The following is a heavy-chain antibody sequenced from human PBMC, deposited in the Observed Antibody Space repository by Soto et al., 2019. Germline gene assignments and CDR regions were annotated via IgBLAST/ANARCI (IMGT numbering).Heavy chain of an antibody. CDR2: ITSMFGTA. Sequence: QVQLVQSGAEVKKPGSSVKVSCKASGGTFSRYAISWVRQAPGQGRAWMGGITSMFGTANYAQKFQGRVTIPADDSTSTFHMERMRLRSEDTTVYYCAQTLGSAVAGPGRFDLWGRGTLVIVSS. CDR3: AQTLGSAVAGPGRFDL. CDR1: GGTFSRYA. J-gene: IGHJ2*01. V-gene: IGHV1-69*12. D-gene: IGHD6-19*01.